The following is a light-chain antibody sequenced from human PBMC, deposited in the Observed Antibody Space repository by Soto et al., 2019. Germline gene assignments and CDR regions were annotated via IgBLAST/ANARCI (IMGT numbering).Light chain of an antibody. CDR3: QQYNNWPGT. Sequence: EIVLTQSPGTLSVSLGVRATLSCRASQSVSSKLAWYQQKPGQAPRLLFYGASTGATGIPARFSGSGSETEFTLSISSLQSEDFAVYYCQQYNNWPGTFGQGTKVDIK. V-gene: IGKV3-15*01. J-gene: IGKJ1*01. CDR2: GAS. CDR1: QSVSSK.